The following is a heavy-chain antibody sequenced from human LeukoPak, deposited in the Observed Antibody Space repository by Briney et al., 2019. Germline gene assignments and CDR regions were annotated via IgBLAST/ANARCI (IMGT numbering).Heavy chain of an antibody. J-gene: IGHJ4*02. CDR3: TTGYSSGWYNEGNY. Sequence: PGGSLRLSCVASGFTFSSYWMSWVRQAPGKGLEWVAKIKQDGSGEYYLDSVKGRFTISRDNAKNSLYLQMNSPRAEDTTVYFCTTGYSSGWYNEGNYWGQGTLVTVSS. CDR2: IKQDGSGE. CDR1: GFTFSSYW. D-gene: IGHD6-19*01. V-gene: IGHV3-7*01.